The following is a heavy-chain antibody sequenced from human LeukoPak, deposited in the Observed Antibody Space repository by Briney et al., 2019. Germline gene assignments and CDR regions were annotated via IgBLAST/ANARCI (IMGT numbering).Heavy chain of an antibody. CDR3: ARTRYSSASGAGY. Sequence: ASVNVSCKASGYTFTTYGISWVRQAPGQGREWMGWIGAYNGNTKYAPKLQGRVTMTTDTSTSTAYMELRSLRSDDTAVYYCARTRYSSASGAGYWGQGTLVTVSS. V-gene: IGHV1-18*01. D-gene: IGHD6-19*01. J-gene: IGHJ4*02. CDR2: IGAYNGNT. CDR1: GYTFTTYG.